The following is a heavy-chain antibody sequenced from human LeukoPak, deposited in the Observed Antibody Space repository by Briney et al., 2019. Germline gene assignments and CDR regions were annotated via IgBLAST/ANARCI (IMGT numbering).Heavy chain of an antibody. CDR1: GYSFTSYW. J-gene: IGHJ3*02. D-gene: IGHD2-2*01. CDR3: ARMERYCSSTSCPFYAFDI. Sequence: GESLKISCKGSGYSFTSYWIGWVRQMPGKGLKWMGIIYPGDSDTRYSPSFQGQVTISADKSISTACLQWSSLKASDTAMYYCARMERYCSSTSCPFYAFDIWGQGTMVTVSS. CDR2: IYPGDSDT. V-gene: IGHV5-51*01.